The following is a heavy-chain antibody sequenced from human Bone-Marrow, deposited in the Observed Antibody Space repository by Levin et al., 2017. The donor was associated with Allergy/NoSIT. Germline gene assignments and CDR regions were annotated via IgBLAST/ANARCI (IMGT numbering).Heavy chain of an antibody. Sequence: GGSLRLSCAASGFTFSSYWMYWVRQAPGKGLVWVSRIKYDGTSTAYADSVKGRFTISRDNAKNTLYLQMDSLRAEDTAVYYCASLYSPGPGDYWGQGTLVTVSS. CDR3: ASLYSPGPGDY. CDR2: IKYDGTST. J-gene: IGHJ4*02. D-gene: IGHD5-12*01. V-gene: IGHV3-74*01. CDR1: GFTFSSYW.